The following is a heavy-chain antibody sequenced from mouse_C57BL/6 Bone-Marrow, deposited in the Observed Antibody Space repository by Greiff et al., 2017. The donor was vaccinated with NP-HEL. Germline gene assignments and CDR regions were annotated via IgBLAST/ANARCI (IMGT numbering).Heavy chain of an antibody. CDR2: IHPSDSDT. CDR3: AMGGIYDPFAY. Sequence: QVTLKVSGAELVKPGASVKVSCKASGYTFTSYWMHWVQQRPGQGLEWIGRIHPSDSDTNSNQKFKGKATLTVDKSSSTAYMQLSSLTSEDSAVYYCAMGGIYDPFAYWGQGTLVTVSA. V-gene: IGHV1-74*01. CDR1: GYTFTSYW. D-gene: IGHD2-3*01. J-gene: IGHJ3*01.